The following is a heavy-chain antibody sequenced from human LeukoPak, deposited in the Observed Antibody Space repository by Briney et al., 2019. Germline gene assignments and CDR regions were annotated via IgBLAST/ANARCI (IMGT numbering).Heavy chain of an antibody. CDR2: ISYDGSNK. V-gene: IGHV3-30*18. D-gene: IGHD3-10*01. CDR3: AKVGSKRNVRGVIPCDY. CDR1: GFTFSSYG. Sequence: PGGSLRLSCAASGFTFSSYGMHWVRQAPGKGLEWVAVISYDGSNKYYADSVKGRFTISRDNSKNTLYLQMNSLRAEDTAVYYCAKVGSKRNVRGVIPCDYWGQGTLVTVSS. J-gene: IGHJ4*02.